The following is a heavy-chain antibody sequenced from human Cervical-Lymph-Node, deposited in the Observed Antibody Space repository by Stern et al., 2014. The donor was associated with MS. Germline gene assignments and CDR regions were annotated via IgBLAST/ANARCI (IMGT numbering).Heavy chain of an antibody. J-gene: IGHJ4*02. CDR2: IYPGDSET. CDR3: ARQTTAWASDV. V-gene: IGHV5-51*01. Sequence: EVQLVESGAELIRPGESLKISCKGSGFKFSIYWIAWVRQMPGKDLEWMGIIYPGDSETIYSPSSQGQVTMSADKSTSTAYLQWSSLNASDTAMYFCARQTTAWASDVWGQGTLVTVSS. D-gene: IGHD1-14*01. CDR1: GFKFSIYW.